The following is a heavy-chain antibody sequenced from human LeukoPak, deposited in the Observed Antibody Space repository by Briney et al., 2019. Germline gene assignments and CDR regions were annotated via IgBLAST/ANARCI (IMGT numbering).Heavy chain of an antibody. D-gene: IGHD3-16*01. Sequence: GGSLRLSCAASGFTFSTYGMHWVRQAPGKGLEWVAFLRYDGSNKYYADSVKGRFTISRDNAKNSLYLQVNSLRAEDTAVYYCARVLKYEYSERYFDLWGRGTLVTVSS. CDR3: ARVLKYEYSERYFDL. CDR2: LRYDGSNK. V-gene: IGHV3-30*02. CDR1: GFTFSTYG. J-gene: IGHJ2*01.